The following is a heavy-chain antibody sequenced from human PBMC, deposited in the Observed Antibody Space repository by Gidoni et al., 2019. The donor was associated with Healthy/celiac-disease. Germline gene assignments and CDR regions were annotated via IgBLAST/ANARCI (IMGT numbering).Heavy chain of an antibody. D-gene: IGHD7-27*01. J-gene: IGHJ6*02. Sequence: QVQLVESGGGVVQPGRPRRLSCEAAGCTFCSYAMHWVRQAPGKGLEWVAVISYDGSNKYYADSVKGRFTISRDNSKNTLYLQMNSLRAEDTAVYYCARDRLWGYGMDVWGQGTTVTVSS. CDR3: ARDRLWGYGMDV. CDR2: ISYDGSNK. CDR1: GCTFCSYA. V-gene: IGHV3-30-3*01.